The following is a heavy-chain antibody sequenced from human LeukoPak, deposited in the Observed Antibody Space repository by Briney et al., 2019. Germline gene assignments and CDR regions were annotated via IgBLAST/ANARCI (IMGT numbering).Heavy chain of an antibody. V-gene: IGHV4-59*02. CDR3: ARSYSTAWEQFDP. J-gene: IGHJ5*02. D-gene: IGHD6-13*01. CDR2: VYNSGST. CDR1: GGYVTSYY. Sequence: SETLSLTCTVSGGYVTSYYWSWVRQPPGKGLEWIGYVYNSGSTNYNPSLKSQVTISVDTSKNQFSLKLTSVTAADTAVYYCARSYSTAWEQFDPWGQGTLVTVSS.